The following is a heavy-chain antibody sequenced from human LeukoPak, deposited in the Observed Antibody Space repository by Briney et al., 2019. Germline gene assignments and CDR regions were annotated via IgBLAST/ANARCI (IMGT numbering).Heavy chain of an antibody. Sequence: GATVKISFXVSGYAFTDYYMHWGHQAPGKGLEWMGLVDPDDGETIYAEKFQGRVAITADTSTDTAYMELSSLRSEDTALYYCATVLGIDYYFDYWGQGSLVTVSS. V-gene: IGHV1-69-2*01. CDR3: ATVLGIDYYFDY. CDR2: VDPDDGET. J-gene: IGHJ4*02. CDR1: GYAFTDYY. D-gene: IGHD7-27*01.